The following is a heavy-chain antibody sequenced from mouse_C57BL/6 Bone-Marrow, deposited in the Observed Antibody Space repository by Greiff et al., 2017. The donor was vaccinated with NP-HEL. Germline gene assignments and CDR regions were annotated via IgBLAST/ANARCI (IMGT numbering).Heavy chain of an antibody. D-gene: IGHD2-3*01. Sequence: VKLMESGAELVRPGASVTLSCKASGYTFTDYEMHWVKQTPVHGLEWIGAIDPETGGTAYNQKFKGKAILTADKSSSTAYMELRSLTSEDSAVYYCTDDGYYLFDYWGQGTTLTVSS. CDR3: TDDGYYLFDY. CDR1: GYTFTDYE. CDR2: IDPETGGT. V-gene: IGHV1-15*01. J-gene: IGHJ2*01.